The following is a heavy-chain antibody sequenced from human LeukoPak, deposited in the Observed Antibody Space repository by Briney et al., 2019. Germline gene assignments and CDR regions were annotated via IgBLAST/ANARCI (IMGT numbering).Heavy chain of an antibody. Sequence: SETLSLTCTVSGGSISSYYWSWIRQPPGKGLEWIGYIYYSGSTNYNPSLKSRVTISVDTSKNQFSLKLSSVTAADTAVYYCARDRFDLGSYAFDIWGQGTMVTVSS. CDR1: GGSISSYY. V-gene: IGHV4-59*01. CDR3: ARDRFDLGSYAFDI. D-gene: IGHD1-26*01. J-gene: IGHJ3*02. CDR2: IYYSGST.